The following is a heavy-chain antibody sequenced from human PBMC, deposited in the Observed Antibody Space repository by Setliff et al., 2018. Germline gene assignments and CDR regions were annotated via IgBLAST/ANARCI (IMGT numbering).Heavy chain of an antibody. Sequence: SETLSLTCDVSGISITSGHYWGWIRQSPGKGLEWLATIHQRGRTYYNPSLNSRVTISLDTSKNHFSLKLRSVTAEDSAVYYCASPGRDNLDSPFDAFDIWGQGTKVTVSS. D-gene: IGHD3-3*01. CDR2: IHQRGRT. J-gene: IGHJ3*02. CDR3: ASPGRDNLDSPFDAFDI. CDR1: GISITSGHY. V-gene: IGHV4-38-2*01.